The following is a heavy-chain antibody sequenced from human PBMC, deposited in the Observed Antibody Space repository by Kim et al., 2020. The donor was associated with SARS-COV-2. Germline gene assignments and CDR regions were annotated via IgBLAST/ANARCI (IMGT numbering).Heavy chain of an antibody. V-gene: IGHV1-18*04. J-gene: IGHJ5*02. CDR3: ARDTQLRYFDWLSSLKYWFDP. CDR2: ISAYNGNT. Sequence: ASVKVSCKASGYTFTSYGISWVRQAPGQGLEWMGWISAYNGNTNYAQKLQGRVTMTTDTSTSTAYMELRSLRSDDTAVYYCARDTQLRYFDWLSSLKYWFDPWGQGTLVTVSS. CDR1: GYTFTSYG. D-gene: IGHD3-9*01.